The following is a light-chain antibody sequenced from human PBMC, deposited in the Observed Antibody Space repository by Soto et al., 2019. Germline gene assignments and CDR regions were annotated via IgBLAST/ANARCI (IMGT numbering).Light chain of an antibody. CDR1: HDIRNY. Sequence: DIQMTQSPSSLSASVGDGVTVTCQASHDIRNYLNWYQQKAGKAPKLLIYKASTLKSGVPSRFSGSGSGTEFTLTISSLQPDDFATYSCQQYYNYSQAFGQGTKVDIK. V-gene: IGKV1-5*03. CDR2: KAS. CDR3: QQYYNYSQA. J-gene: IGKJ1*01.